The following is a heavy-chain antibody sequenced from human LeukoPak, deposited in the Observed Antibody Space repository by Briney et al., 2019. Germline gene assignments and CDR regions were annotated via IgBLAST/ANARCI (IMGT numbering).Heavy chain of an antibody. CDR1: GGSISSYY. D-gene: IGHD7-27*01. CDR3: ARDGELGTFDY. CDR2: IYYSGST. Sequence: PSETLSLTCTVSGGSISSYYWSWIRQPPGKGLEWIGYIYYSGSTNYNPSLKSRVTISVDTSKNQFSLKLSSVTAADTAVYYCARDGELGTFDYWGQRTLVTVSS. J-gene: IGHJ4*02. V-gene: IGHV4-59*01.